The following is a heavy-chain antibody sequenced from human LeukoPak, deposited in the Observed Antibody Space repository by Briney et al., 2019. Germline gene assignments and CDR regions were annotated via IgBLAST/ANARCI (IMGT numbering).Heavy chain of an antibody. CDR2: ISYDGSNK. V-gene: IGHV3-30*03. Sequence: GGSLRLSCAASGFTFSSYGMHWVRQAPGKGLEWVAVISYDGSNKYYADSVKGRFTISRDNSKNTLYLQMNSLRAEDTAVYYCATIRPSLVCGDYPHDAFDIWGQGTMVTVSS. CDR3: ATIRPSLVCGDYPHDAFDI. CDR1: GFTFSSYG. J-gene: IGHJ3*02. D-gene: IGHD4-17*01.